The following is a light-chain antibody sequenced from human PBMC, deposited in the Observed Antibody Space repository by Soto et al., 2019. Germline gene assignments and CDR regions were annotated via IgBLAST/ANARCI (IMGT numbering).Light chain of an antibody. J-gene: IGKJ1*01. CDR1: QTINNW. CDR3: QHYNSYPWT. Sequence: DIQMTQSPSTLSASIGDRVTITCRASQTINNWLAWYQQKPGKAPNLLIYNASNWETGVQSRFSGSAFRTEFTLTISSLQPDDFATYYCQHYNSYPWTFGQGTKVEIK. CDR2: NAS. V-gene: IGKV1-5*01.